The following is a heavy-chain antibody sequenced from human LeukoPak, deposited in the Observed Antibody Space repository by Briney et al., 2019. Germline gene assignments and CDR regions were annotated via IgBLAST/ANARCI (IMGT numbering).Heavy chain of an antibody. CDR3: ARRGLYYYYGMDV. CDR2: INHSGST. CDR1: GGSFSGHY. Sequence: SETLSLTCAVYGGSFSGHYWSWIRQPPGKGLEWIGEINHSGSTNYNPSLKSRVTISVDTSKNQFSLKLSSVTAADTAVYYCARRGLYYYYGMDVWGQGTTVTVSS. J-gene: IGHJ6*02. V-gene: IGHV4-34*01. D-gene: IGHD3/OR15-3a*01.